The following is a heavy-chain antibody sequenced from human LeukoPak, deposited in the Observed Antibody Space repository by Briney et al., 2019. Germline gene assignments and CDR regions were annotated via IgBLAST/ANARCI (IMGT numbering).Heavy chain of an antibody. CDR3: ARVSWVDYYYMDV. CDR2: ISSSSSSYI. J-gene: IGHJ6*03. V-gene: IGHV3-21*01. CDR1: GFTFSSYS. D-gene: IGHD7-27*01. Sequence: GGSLRLSCAASGFTFSSYSMNWVRQAPGKGLEWVSSISSSSSSYIYYADSVKGRFTISRDNAKNSLYLQMNSLRAEDTAVYYCARVSWVDYYYMDVWGKGTTVTVSS.